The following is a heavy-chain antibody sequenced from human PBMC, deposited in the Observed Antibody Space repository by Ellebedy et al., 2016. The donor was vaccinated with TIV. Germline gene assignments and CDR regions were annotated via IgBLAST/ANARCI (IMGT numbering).Heavy chain of an antibody. D-gene: IGHD6-6*01. J-gene: IGHJ6*02. CDR3: ARDRGSSLFYYYGMDV. CDR1: GGSISSYY. CDR2: IYYSGST. Sequence: SETLSLXXTVSGGSISSYYWSWIRQPPGKGLEWIGYIYYSGSTNYNPSLKSRVTISVDTSKNQFSLKLSSVTAADTAVYYCARDRGSSLFYYYGMDVWGQGTTVTVSS. V-gene: IGHV4-59*01.